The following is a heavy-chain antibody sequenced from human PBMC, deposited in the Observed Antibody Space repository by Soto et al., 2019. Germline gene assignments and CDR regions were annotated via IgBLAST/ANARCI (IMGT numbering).Heavy chain of an antibody. Sequence: ASVKVSCKASGYTFTSYDIYWVRPATGQGLEWMGWMNPNTGNSGYAQKFQGRVTMTSDTSISTAHMELSSLRSEDTAVYYCARRAETNGWNGFGADKYYFDFWGQGTLVTVPQ. J-gene: IGHJ4*02. D-gene: IGHD1-1*01. CDR3: ARRAETNGWNGFGADKYYFDF. CDR2: MNPNTGNS. CDR1: GYTFTSYD. V-gene: IGHV1-8*01.